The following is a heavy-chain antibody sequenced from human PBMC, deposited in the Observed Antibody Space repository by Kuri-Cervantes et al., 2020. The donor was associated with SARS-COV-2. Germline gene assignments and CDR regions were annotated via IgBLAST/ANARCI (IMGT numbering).Heavy chain of an antibody. CDR3: ARLGLGYCSSTSCYTRYSNGVDYYYYYGMDV. Sequence: GSLRLSCTVSGGSISSSSYYWGWIRQPPGKGLEWIGSIYYSGSTYYNPSLKSRVTISVDTSKNQFSLKLSSVTAADTVVYYCARLGLGYCSSTSCYTRYSNGVDYYYYYGMDVWGQGTTVTVSS. V-gene: IGHV4-39*01. J-gene: IGHJ6*02. CDR1: GGSISSSSYY. CDR2: IYYSGST. D-gene: IGHD2-2*02.